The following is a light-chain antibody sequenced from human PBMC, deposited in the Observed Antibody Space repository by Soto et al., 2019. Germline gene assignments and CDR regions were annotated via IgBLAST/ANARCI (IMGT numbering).Light chain of an antibody. CDR3: QSYDSSLSAWV. V-gene: IGLV1-40*01. CDR1: SSNTGAGYD. CDR2: NNR. Sequence: QSVLTQSPSVSGAPGQRVTISCTGSSSNTGAGYDVHWYQQFPGTAPKLLIYNNRNRPSGVPDRFSGSKSGTSASLAITGLQAEDEADYDCQSYDSSLSAWVFGGGTKLTVL. J-gene: IGLJ3*02.